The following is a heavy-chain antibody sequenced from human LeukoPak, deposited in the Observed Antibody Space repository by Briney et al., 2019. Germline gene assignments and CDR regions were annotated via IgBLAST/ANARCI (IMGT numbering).Heavy chain of an antibody. CDR1: GGTFSSYA. J-gene: IGHJ5*02. D-gene: IGHD1-26*01. Sequence: SVKVSCKASGGTFSSYAISWVRQAPGQGLEWMGGIIPIFGTANYAQKFRGRVTITADESTSTAYMELSSLRSEDTAVYYCARSLWEHDWGPIDPWGQGTLVTVSS. V-gene: IGHV1-69*13. CDR2: IIPIFGTA. CDR3: ARSLWEHDWGPIDP.